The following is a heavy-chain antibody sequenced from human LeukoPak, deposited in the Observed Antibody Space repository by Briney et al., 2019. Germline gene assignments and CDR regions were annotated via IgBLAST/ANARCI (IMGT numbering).Heavy chain of an antibody. CDR3: ARRSSKLADIVVLPAAGAWFDP. D-gene: IGHD2-2*01. Sequence: PSETLSLTCTVSGGSISSGDYYWGWIRQPPGKGLEWIGSIYSSGSTYYNPSFKSRATISADTSKNQFSLKLSSVTAADTAVYYCARRSSKLADIVVLPAAGAWFDPWGQGTLVTVSS. V-gene: IGHV4-39*01. CDR2: IYSSGST. J-gene: IGHJ5*02. CDR1: GGSISSGDYY.